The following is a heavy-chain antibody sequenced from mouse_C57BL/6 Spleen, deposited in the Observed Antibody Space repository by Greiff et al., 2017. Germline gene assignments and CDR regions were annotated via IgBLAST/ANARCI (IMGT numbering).Heavy chain of an antibody. CDR1: GYTFTSYW. D-gene: IGHD1-1*01. CDR2: IHPNSGST. Sequence: QVQLQQPGAELVKPGASVKLSCKASGYTFTSYWMHWVKQRPGQGLEWIGMIHPNSGSTNYNEKFKSKATLTVDKSSSTAYMQLSSLTSEDSAVYYCARTRTTVVATDYFDYWGQGTTLTVSS. V-gene: IGHV1-64*01. CDR3: ARTRTTVVATDYFDY. J-gene: IGHJ2*01.